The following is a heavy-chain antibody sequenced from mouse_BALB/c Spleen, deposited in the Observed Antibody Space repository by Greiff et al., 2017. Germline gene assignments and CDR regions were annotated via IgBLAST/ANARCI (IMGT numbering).Heavy chain of an antibody. Sequence: EVQVVESGGGLVQPGGSRKLSCAASGFTFSDYGMAWVRQAPGKGPEWVAFISNLAYSIYYADTVTGRFTISRENAKNTLYLEMSSLRSEDTAMYYCARDGAGKGYFDVWGAGTTVTVSS. D-gene: IGHD3-3*01. CDR1: GFTFSDYG. CDR2: ISNLAYSI. V-gene: IGHV5-15*02. CDR3: ARDGAGKGYFDV. J-gene: IGHJ1*01.